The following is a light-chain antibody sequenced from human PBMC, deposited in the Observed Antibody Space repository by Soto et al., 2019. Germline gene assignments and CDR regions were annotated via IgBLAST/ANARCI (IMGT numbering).Light chain of an antibody. Sequence: EIVMTQSPATLSVSPGERATLSCRASQSVSSNLAWYQQKPGQAPRLLIYGASTRATGIPARFSGSGSGTDFTLTISRLEPEDFAVYYCHQSGNSPFAFGPGTKVDIK. CDR2: GAS. J-gene: IGKJ3*01. CDR1: QSVSSN. V-gene: IGKV3-15*01. CDR3: HQSGNSPFA.